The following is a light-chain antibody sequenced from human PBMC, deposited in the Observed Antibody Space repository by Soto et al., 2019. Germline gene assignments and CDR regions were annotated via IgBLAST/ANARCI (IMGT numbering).Light chain of an antibody. CDR2: GVS. CDR1: QSVSNTY. Sequence: EIVLAQSPGTLSLSPGERATLSCRASQSVSNTYLAWYQQKPGQASRLLIYGVSSRATGIPDRFSGSGSGTDFTLTISRLEPEDFAVYYCQQYSSSPVTFGGGTKVEIK. V-gene: IGKV3-20*01. J-gene: IGKJ4*01. CDR3: QQYSSSPVT.